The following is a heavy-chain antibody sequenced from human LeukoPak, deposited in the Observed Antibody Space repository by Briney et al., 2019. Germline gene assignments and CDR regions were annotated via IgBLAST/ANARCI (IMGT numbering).Heavy chain of an antibody. CDR1: GSTFESST. CDR3: AAGPLLVFFGRV. V-gene: IGHV1-58*02. Sequence: GASVKVSCKASGSTFESSTIQWVRQSRGRRLEWIGWIAVGGGNTDYAQTFQDRVTITRELSTRPAYMELRSLTSDDTAVYYCAAGPLLVFFGRVWGQGTTVSVSS. CDR2: IAVGGGNT. D-gene: IGHD5/OR15-5a*01. J-gene: IGHJ6*02.